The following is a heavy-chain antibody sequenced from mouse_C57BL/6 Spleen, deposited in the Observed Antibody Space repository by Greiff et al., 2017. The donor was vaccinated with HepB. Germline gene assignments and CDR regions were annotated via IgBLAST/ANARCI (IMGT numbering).Heavy chain of an antibody. CDR1: GYTFTSYW. V-gene: IGHV1-64*01. J-gene: IGHJ2*01. Sequence: QVHVKQSGAELVKPGASVKLSCKASGYTFTSYWMHWVKQRPGQGLEWIGMIHPNSGSTNYNEKFKSKATLTVDKSSSTAYMQLSSLTSEDSAVYYCASPTMIKAYFDYWGQGTTLTVSS. CDR2: IHPNSGST. D-gene: IGHD2-4*01. CDR3: ASPTMIKAYFDY.